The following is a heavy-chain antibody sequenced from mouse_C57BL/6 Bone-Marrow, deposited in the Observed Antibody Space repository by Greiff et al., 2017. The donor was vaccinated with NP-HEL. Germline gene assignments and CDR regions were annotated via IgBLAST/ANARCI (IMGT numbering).Heavy chain of an antibody. J-gene: IGHJ4*01. D-gene: IGHD1-1*01. CDR3: AAAIITTVGYAMDY. Sequence: EVQLVESGGGLVKPGGSLKLSCAASGFTFSDYGMHWVRQTPEKGLEWVAYISSASSSIYYAHTVKGRFTFSRDNAKNTLFLQMTSMRSDDTAMYYYAAAIITTVGYAMDYWGQGTSVTVSS. CDR1: GFTFSDYG. CDR2: ISSASSSI. V-gene: IGHV5-17*01.